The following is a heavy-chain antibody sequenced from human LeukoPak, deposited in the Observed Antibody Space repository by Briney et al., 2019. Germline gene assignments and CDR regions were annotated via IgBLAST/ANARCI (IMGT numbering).Heavy chain of an antibody. D-gene: IGHD2-15*01. J-gene: IGHJ5*02. V-gene: IGHV4-39*07. CDR3: ARDNSVEDAAWWFDP. CDR1: GGSISSSSYY. Sequence: PSETLSLTCIVSGGSISSSSYYWGWVRQPPGKGLEWIGSIYYSGSTYYNPSLKSRVTISVDTSKNQFSLKLSSVTAADTAVYYCARDNSVEDAAWWFDPWGQGTLVTVSS. CDR2: IYYSGST.